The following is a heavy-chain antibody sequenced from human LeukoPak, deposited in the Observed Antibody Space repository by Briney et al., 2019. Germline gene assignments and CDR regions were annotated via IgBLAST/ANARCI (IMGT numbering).Heavy chain of an antibody. CDR3: ARGFKAYDILTGSPQLGI. CDR2: IIPILGIA. CDR1: GGTFSSYT. V-gene: IGHV1-69*02. J-gene: IGHJ3*02. D-gene: IGHD3-9*01. Sequence: SVKVSCKASGGTFSSYTISWVRQAPGQGLEWMGRIIPILGIANYAQKFQGRVTVTADKSTSTAYMELSSLRSEDTAVYYCARGFKAYDILTGSPQLGIWGQGTMVTVSS.